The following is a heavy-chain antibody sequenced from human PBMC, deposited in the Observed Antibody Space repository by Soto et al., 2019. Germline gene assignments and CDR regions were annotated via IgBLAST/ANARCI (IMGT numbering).Heavy chain of an antibody. CDR1: GGSISSSSYY. CDR2: IYYSGST. CDR3: ARQQLYYYDSSGYYNDAFDI. V-gene: IGHV4-39*01. D-gene: IGHD3-22*01. Sequence: SETLSLTCTVSGGSISSSSYYWGWIRQPPGKGLEWIGSIYYSGSTYYNPSLKSRVTISVDTSKNQFSLKLSSVTAADTAVYYCARQQLYYYDSSGYYNDAFDIWGQGTMVTVS. J-gene: IGHJ3*02.